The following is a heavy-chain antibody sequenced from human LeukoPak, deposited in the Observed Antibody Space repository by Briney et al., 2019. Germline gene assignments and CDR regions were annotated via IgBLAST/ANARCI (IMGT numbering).Heavy chain of an antibody. D-gene: IGHD6-13*01. V-gene: IGHV1-18*04. CDR3: ARDKAAAADTFDY. Sequence: GASVKVSCKTSGYTFSDYYIHWVRQAPGQGLEWMGWISAYNGNTNYAQKLQGRVTMTTDTSTSTAYMELRSLRSDDTAVYYCARDKAAAADTFDYWGQGTLVTVSS. J-gene: IGHJ4*02. CDR1: GYTFSDYY. CDR2: ISAYNGNT.